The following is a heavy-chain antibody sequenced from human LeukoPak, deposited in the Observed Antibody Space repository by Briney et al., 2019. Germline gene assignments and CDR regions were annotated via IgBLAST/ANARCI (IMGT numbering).Heavy chain of an antibody. Sequence: SETLSLTCAVSGGSISSHYWCWIRQPPGKGLEWIGFIYYSGTTKYNPSLKSRVTISADTSKNHFSLRMSSVTAADTAVYYCARQADDSSSSLVYFDYWGQGTLVTVSS. J-gene: IGHJ4*02. D-gene: IGHD6-6*01. CDR1: GGSISSHY. CDR3: ARQADDSSSSLVYFDY. CDR2: IYYSGTT. V-gene: IGHV4-59*08.